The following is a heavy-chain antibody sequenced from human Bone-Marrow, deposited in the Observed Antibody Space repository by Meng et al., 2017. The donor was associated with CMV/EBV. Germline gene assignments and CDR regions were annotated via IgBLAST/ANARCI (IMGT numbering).Heavy chain of an antibody. CDR3: ARGGLAYYDFWSGYYPNYYYYGMDV. D-gene: IGHD3-3*01. J-gene: IGHJ6*02. CDR2: ISYDGSNK. V-gene: IGHV3-30-3*01. Sequence: GGSLRLSCAASGFTFSSYAMHWVRQAPGKGLEWVAVISYDGSNKYYADSVKGRFTISRDKSKNTLYLQMNSLRAEDTAVYYCARGGLAYYDFWSGYYPNYYYYGMDVWGQGTTVTVSS. CDR1: GFTFSSYA.